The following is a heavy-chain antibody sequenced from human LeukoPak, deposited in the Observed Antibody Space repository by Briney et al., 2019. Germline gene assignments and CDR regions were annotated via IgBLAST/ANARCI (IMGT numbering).Heavy chain of an antibody. J-gene: IGHJ6*03. CDR3: ARAGENPDSVYYYMDV. CDR1: GFTFSSYS. Sequence: KSGGSLRLSCAASGFTFSSYSMNWVRQAPGKGLEWVSSISSSSSYIYYADSVKGRFTISRDNAKNSLYLQMNSLRAEDTAVYYCARAGENPDSVYYYMDVWGKGTTVTVSS. V-gene: IGHV3-21*01. CDR2: ISSSSSYI. D-gene: IGHD3-10*01.